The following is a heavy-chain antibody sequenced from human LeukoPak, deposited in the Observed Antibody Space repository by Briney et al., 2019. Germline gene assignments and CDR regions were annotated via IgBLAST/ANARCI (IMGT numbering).Heavy chain of an antibody. CDR2: IYYSGST. D-gene: IGHD2-2*01. CDR3: ARPLGYCSSTSCSNWFDP. J-gene: IGHJ5*02. Sequence: SETLSLTCTVSGGSISSSSYYWGWIRQPPGKGLEWIGSIYYSGSTYYNPSLKSRVTISVGTSKNQFSLKLSSVTAADTAVYYCARPLGYCSSTSCSNWFDPWGQGTLVTVSS. CDR1: GGSISSSSYY. V-gene: IGHV4-39*01.